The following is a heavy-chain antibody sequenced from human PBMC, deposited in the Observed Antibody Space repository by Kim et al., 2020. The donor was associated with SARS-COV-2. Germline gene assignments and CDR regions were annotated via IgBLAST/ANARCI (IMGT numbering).Heavy chain of an antibody. CDR3: ARDGYCSSTSCSGRYDY. Sequence: GGSLRLSCAASGFTVSSNYMSWVRQAPGKGLEWVSVIYSGGSTYYADSVKGRFTISRDNSKNTLYLQMNSLRAEDTAVYYCARDGYCSSTSCSGRYDYWGQGTLVTVSS. CDR1: GFTVSSNY. V-gene: IGHV3-66*02. CDR2: IYSGGST. J-gene: IGHJ4*02. D-gene: IGHD2-2*03.